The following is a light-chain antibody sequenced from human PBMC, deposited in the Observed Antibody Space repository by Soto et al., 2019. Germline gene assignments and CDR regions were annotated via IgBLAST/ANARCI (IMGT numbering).Light chain of an antibody. CDR1: QSVSSSY. J-gene: IGKJ1*01. CDR2: GAS. CDR3: QQYGSSRT. V-gene: IGKV3-20*01. Sequence: EIVLTQSPGTLSLSPGERATLSCRASQSVSSSYLACYQQKPGQAPRLLIYGASSRATGIPDRFSGSGSGTDFTLTISRLEPEDFAMYYCQQYGSSRTFGQGTKVEIK.